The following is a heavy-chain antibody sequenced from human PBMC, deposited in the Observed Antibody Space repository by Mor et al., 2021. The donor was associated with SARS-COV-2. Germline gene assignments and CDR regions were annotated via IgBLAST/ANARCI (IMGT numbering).Heavy chain of an antibody. V-gene: IGHV4-59*01. J-gene: IGHJ3*02. Sequence: NPSLKSRVTISVDTSKNQFSLKLSSVTAADTAVYYCARDRRTYYYDSSGYHDAFDIWGQGTMVTVSS. D-gene: IGHD3-22*01. CDR3: ARDRRTYYYDSSGYHDAFDI.